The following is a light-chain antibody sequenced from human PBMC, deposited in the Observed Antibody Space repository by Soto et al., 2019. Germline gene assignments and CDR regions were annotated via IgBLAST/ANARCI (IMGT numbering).Light chain of an antibody. V-gene: IGLV2-23*02. CDR2: EVS. CDR3: CADAGRSTYV. J-gene: IGLJ1*01. Sequence: QSALTQPASVSGSPGQSVTISCTRTSSDVGSYNFFSWYQQHPVKVPKVMIYEVSKRPSGVSDRFSGSKSGNTASLTISGLQAEDEADYYCCADAGRSTYVFGTGTKLTVL. CDR1: SSDVGSYNF.